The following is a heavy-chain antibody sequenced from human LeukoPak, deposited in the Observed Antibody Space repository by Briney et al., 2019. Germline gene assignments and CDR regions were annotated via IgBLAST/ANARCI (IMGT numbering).Heavy chain of an antibody. CDR3: VRLRYTYGKNFDC. CDR1: GFTFKGYW. CDR2: IQQDGSEK. D-gene: IGHD5-18*01. Sequence: GGSLRLSCAASGFTFKGYWMSWVRQAPGKGLEWVANIQQDGSEKKYVDSVKGRFTISRDNAKNSLYLQMDSLRAEDTAVYYCVRLRYTYGKNFDCWGQGTLVTVSS. V-gene: IGHV3-7*01. J-gene: IGHJ4*02.